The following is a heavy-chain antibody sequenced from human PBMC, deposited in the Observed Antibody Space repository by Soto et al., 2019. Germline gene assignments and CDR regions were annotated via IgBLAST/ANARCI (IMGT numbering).Heavy chain of an antibody. J-gene: IGHJ4*02. D-gene: IGHD6-13*01. Sequence: PSETLSLTCTVSGGSVSSGSYYWSWIRQPPGKGLEWIGYIYYSGSTNYNPSLKSRVTISVDTSKNQFSLKLSSVTAADTAVYYCARVDRRPQLFDYWGQGTLVTVSS. CDR1: GGSVSSGSYY. CDR2: IYYSGST. V-gene: IGHV4-61*01. CDR3: ARVDRRPQLFDY.